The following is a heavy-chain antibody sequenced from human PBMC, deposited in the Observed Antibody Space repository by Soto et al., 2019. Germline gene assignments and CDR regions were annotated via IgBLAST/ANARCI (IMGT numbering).Heavy chain of an antibody. V-gene: IGHV1-58*01. D-gene: IGHD2-15*01. Sequence: QMQLVQSGPEVKKPGTSVKVSCKASGFTFTSSAVQWVRQARGQRLEWIGWIVVGSGNTNYAQKFQERVTITRDMSTSTAYMELSSLRSEDTAVYYCAAGSEDTRGGGLYYYYYGMDVWGQGTTVTVSS. CDR1: GFTFTSSA. CDR3: AAGSEDTRGGGLYYYYYGMDV. CDR2: IVVGSGNT. J-gene: IGHJ6*02.